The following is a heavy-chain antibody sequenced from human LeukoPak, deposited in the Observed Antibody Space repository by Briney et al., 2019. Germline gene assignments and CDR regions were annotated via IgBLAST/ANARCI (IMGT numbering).Heavy chain of an antibody. V-gene: IGHV5-10-1*01. J-gene: IGHJ4*02. CDR3: ARQGYDSSGYYPLDY. Sequence: PGASLKISCKGSGYSFTSYWLSWVRQMPGKGLEWMGRIDPSDSYTNNSPSFQGHVTISADKSISTAYLQWSSLKASDTAMYYCARQGYDSSGYYPLDYWGQGTLVTVSS. D-gene: IGHD3-22*01. CDR2: IDPSDSYT. CDR1: GYSFTSYW.